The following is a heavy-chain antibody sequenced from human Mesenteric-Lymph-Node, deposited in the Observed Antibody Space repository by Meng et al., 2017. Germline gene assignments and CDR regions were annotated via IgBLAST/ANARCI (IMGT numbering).Heavy chain of an antibody. J-gene: IGHJ3*02. CDR2: MNPKSGNT. CDR3: ARDLWAVAVEVPFDI. V-gene: IGHV1-8*02. Sequence: ASVKVSCKASGYTFTSYDINWVRQATGQGLEWMGWMNPKSGNTGYAQKFQGRVTMTRNTSISTAYMELSSLRSEDTAVYYCARDLWAVAVEVPFDIWGQGTMVTVSS. CDR1: GYTFTSYD. D-gene: IGHD6-19*01.